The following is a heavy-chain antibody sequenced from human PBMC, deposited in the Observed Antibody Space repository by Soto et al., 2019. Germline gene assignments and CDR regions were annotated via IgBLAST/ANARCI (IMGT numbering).Heavy chain of an antibody. CDR2: INSFSGDT. Sequence: QVQLVQSGAEVKKPGASVKVSCKASGYTFTHYGITWVRQAPGQGLEWMGWINSFSGDTNYPQKLQGRLTMTTDTSTNTVYMELRNLRSDDTDVYYCARVLHSGGKYWYFDIWGRGTLVTVSS. CDR3: ARVLHSGGKYWYFDI. J-gene: IGHJ2*01. CDR1: GYTFTHYG. D-gene: IGHD2-15*01. V-gene: IGHV1-18*01.